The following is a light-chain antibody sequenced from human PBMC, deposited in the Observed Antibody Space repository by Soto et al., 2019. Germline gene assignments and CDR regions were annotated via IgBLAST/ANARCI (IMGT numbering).Light chain of an antibody. Sequence: EIVMTQSPATLSVSPGERVTLSCRASQCVSSNLAWYQQKPGQAPRLLIYGASTRATGIPARFSGSGSGTEFTLTISSMQSEDFAVYYCQQYNNWPPFTFGPGTKVDIK. CDR3: QQYNNWPPFT. CDR2: GAS. CDR1: QCVSSN. J-gene: IGKJ3*01. V-gene: IGKV3-15*01.